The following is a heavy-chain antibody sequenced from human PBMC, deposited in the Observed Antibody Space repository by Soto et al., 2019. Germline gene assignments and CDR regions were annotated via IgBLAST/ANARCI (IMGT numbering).Heavy chain of an antibody. J-gene: IGHJ5*02. V-gene: IGHV4-59*08. CDR3: ARLIVRGVIGGWFDP. Sequence: QVQLQESGPGLVKPSETLSLTCTVSGGSISSYYWSWIRQPPGKGLEWIGYIYYSGRTNYNHSLKHLVTITVDTSNNEFSRMVSYFTAADTAVYYWARLIVRGVIGGWFDPWGQGTLVTLSS. CDR1: GGSISSYY. D-gene: IGHD3-10*01. CDR2: IYYSGRT.